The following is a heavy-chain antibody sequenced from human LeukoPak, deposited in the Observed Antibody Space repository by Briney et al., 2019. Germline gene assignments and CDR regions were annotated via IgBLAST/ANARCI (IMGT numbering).Heavy chain of an antibody. J-gene: IGHJ4*02. CDR1: GGSFSGYY. D-gene: IGHD4-17*01. CDR2: IHHCCTT. Sequence: SETLSLTCAVYGGSFSGYYWSWIRQPPGKGLEGIGEIHHCCTTNYHTSLKRRVTISVDPSKNHFSLKLSSVTAADTAVYYCARRRYGDYISEHYFDYWGQGTLVSVSS. V-gene: IGHV4-34*01. CDR3: ARRRYGDYISEHYFDY.